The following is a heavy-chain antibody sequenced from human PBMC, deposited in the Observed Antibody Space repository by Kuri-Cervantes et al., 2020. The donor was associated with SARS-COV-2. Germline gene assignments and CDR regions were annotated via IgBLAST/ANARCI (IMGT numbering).Heavy chain of an antibody. CDR1: GFTFSCYS. J-gene: IGHJ6*02. D-gene: IGHD2-2*01. CDR3: ARGYCSSTSCPPYYYYGMDV. V-gene: IGHV3-48*02. Sequence: GGSLRLSCAASGFTFSCYSMNWVRQAPGKGLEWVSYISSSSSTIYYADSVKGRFTISRDNAKNSLYLQMNSLRDEDTAVYYCARGYCSSTSCPPYYYYGMDVWGQGTTVTVSS. CDR2: ISSSSSTI.